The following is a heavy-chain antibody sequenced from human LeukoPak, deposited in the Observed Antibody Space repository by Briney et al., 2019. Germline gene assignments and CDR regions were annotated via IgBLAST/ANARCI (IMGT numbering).Heavy chain of an antibody. CDR1: GGSINTYY. Sequence: PSETLSLTCTVSGGSINTYYWSWIRQPPGKGLEWIAYIYYTGSTDYNPSLRSRVAISLDTSKNQFSLKLNSVTAADTAVYYCARAGDSSGWSHYFDYWGQGTLVTVSS. CDR2: IYYTGST. V-gene: IGHV4-59*12. CDR3: ARAGDSSGWSHYFDY. D-gene: IGHD6-19*01. J-gene: IGHJ4*02.